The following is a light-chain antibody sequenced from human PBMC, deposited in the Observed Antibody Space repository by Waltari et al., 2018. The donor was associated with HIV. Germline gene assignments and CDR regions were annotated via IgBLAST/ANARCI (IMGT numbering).Light chain of an antibody. CDR2: RND. CDR1: WQDIGSSF. Sequence: QSVLTQPPSASATPGQRVVISCSGTWQDIGSSFLYWYQLLPGTTPKLLISRNDQRPSGVPDRFSGSKSDSSASLAVTDLRSEDEGDYYCSTWDNRLGTYIFGGGTKLTVL. CDR3: STWDNRLGTYI. J-gene: IGLJ2*01. V-gene: IGLV1-47*01.